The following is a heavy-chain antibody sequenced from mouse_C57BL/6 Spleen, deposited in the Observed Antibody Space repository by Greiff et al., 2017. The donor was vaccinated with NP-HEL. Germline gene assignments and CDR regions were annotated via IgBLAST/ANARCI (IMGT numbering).Heavy chain of an antibody. D-gene: IGHD4-1*02. CDR1: GYAFSSSW. Sequence: VQLQQSGPELVKPGASVKISCKASGYAFSSSWMNWVKQRPGKGLEWIGRIYPGDGDTNYNGKFKGKATLTADKSSSTAYMQLSSLTSEDSAVYFCARPQLGAWFAYWGQGTLVTVSA. J-gene: IGHJ3*01. CDR3: ARPQLGAWFAY. CDR2: IYPGDGDT. V-gene: IGHV1-82*01.